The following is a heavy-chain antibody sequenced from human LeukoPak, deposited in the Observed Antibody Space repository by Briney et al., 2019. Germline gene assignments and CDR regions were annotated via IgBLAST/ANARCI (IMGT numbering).Heavy chain of an antibody. D-gene: IGHD2-15*01. CDR2: IKQHGSKK. V-gene: IGHV3-7*01. CDR1: GFTFTSYW. CDR3: ARGYCSGGSCYSIYFDN. Sequence: GGSLRLSCAASGFTFTSYWMSWVRQAPGKGLEWVANIKQHGSKKYYVDSVKGRFTMSRDNAKNSLYLQMNSLRAEDTAVYYCARGYCSGGSCYSIYFDNWGQGTLVTVSS. J-gene: IGHJ4*02.